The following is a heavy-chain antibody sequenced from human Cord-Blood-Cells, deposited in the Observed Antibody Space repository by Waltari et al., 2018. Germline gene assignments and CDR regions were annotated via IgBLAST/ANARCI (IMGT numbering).Heavy chain of an antibody. Sequence: QLQLQESGPGLVKPSETLSLTCTVSGGSISSSSYYWGWIRQPPGKGLEWIGSIYYSVATYHNPSLNSRVTISVDTSKNQFSLKLSSVTAADTAVYYCARQNIEYSSSFFDYWGQGTLVTVSS. V-gene: IGHV4-39*01. J-gene: IGHJ4*02. D-gene: IGHD6-6*01. CDR2: IYYSVAT. CDR1: GGSISSSSYY. CDR3: ARQNIEYSSSFFDY.